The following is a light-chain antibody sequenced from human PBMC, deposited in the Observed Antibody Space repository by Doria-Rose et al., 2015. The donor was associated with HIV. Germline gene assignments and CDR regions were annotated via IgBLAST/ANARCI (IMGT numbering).Light chain of an antibody. CDR3: HQYGTSWT. J-gene: IGKJ1*01. V-gene: IGKV3-20*01. CDR2: DGS. CDR1: QSFSSTY. Sequence: EIVLMQSPGTLSLSPGERATLSCRASQSFSSTYLAWYQQKPGQAPSLLIYDGSTRATGIPDVFSASGSGTDFTLTINRLEPEDFALYYCHQYGTSWTFGQGTKVEI.